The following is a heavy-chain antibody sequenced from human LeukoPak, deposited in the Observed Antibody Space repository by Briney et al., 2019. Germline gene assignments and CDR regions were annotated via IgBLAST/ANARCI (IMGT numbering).Heavy chain of an antibody. Sequence: GGSLRLSCAASGFTVSSNYMSWVRQAPGKGLEWLSVFHRDGNTYYAVSVKGRITISKDNYKITVYIQMNTLRVEDTAVYYCARGDGYNFWSSWGRGTLVTVSS. CDR2: FHRDGNT. CDR1: GFTVSSNY. CDR3: ARGDGYNFWSS. V-gene: IGHV3-53*01. J-gene: IGHJ5*02. D-gene: IGHD5-24*01.